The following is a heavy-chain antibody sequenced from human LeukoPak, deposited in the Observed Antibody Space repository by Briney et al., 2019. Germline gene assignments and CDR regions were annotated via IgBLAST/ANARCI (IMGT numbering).Heavy chain of an antibody. CDR3: ASGITMVRAVLTDY. CDR1: RVTLCRYV. V-gene: IGHV3-23*01. D-gene: IGHD3-10*01. CDR2: IWCSGGST. J-gene: IGHJ4*02. Sequence: GGSLRLSCAASRVTLCRYVMSGVRPAPGEGRGWGSGIWCSGGSTHYAHSVKPRLTISRDNPKNTLSLQMNTLSAEDTAVYYCASGITMVRAVLTDYWGQGTLVTVSS.